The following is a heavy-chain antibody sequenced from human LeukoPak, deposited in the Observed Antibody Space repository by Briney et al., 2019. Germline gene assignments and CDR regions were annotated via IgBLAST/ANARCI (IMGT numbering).Heavy chain of an antibody. J-gene: IGHJ4*02. D-gene: IGHD2-2*01. Sequence: GGSLRLSCAASGFTFSSYAMSWVRQAPGKGLEWVSAISGSGDRTYYADSVKGRFTISRDNSKNTLYLQMNSLRAEDTAVYYCAKGPSFYCSSTSCYWVYWGQGTLSPSPQ. CDR2: ISGSGDRT. CDR3: AKGPSFYCSSTSCYWVY. V-gene: IGHV3-23*01. CDR1: GFTFSSYA.